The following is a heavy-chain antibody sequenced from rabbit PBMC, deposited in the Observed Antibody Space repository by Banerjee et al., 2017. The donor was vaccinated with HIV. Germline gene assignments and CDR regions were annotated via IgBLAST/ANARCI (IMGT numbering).Heavy chain of an antibody. D-gene: IGHD1-1*01. CDR2: INANGVST. V-gene: IGHV1S48*01. CDR1: GFSFSSSSSSYY. J-gene: IGHJ4*01. Sequence: EESGGGLVQPEGSLTLTCTASGFSFSSSSSSYYMCWVRQAPGKGLEWIACINANGVSTWYASRVNGRFTVSRNNVESMLDLQMSSLTAADTSLYYCARDPHMIVVVVLYKINLWGQGTLVTVS. CDR3: ARDPHMIVVVVLYKINL.